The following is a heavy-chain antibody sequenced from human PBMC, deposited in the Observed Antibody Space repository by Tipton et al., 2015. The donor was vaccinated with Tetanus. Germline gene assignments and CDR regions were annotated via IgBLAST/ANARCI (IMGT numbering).Heavy chain of an antibody. CDR1: GYIFNNYW. CDR3: ARAHCSDGVCNVAF. J-gene: IGHJ4*02. Sequence: QLVQSGGEVKKPGESLKISCKGSGYIFNNYWIGWVRQMPGKCLEWLGFIYPADSDTRYSQSFQGQVTISVGKSINTAYLHWGSLKASDTSSFYCARAHCSDGVCNVAFWGQGALVTVAS. CDR2: IYPADSDT. V-gene: IGHV5-51*01. D-gene: IGHD2-8*01.